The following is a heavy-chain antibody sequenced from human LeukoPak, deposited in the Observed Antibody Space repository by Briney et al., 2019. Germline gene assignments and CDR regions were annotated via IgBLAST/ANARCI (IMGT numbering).Heavy chain of an antibody. J-gene: IGHJ6*03. D-gene: IGHD1-7*01. Sequence: SETLSLTCAVYGGCFSNYYWSWIRQPPGRGLEWIGEINDSGRTNYNPSLMSRVTVSVDTSKNQFSLRLTSVTATDTAVYYCARRWNYGRNYYIDVWGNGATVSVSS. CDR3: ARRWNYGRNYYIDV. V-gene: IGHV4-34*01. CDR1: GGCFSNYY. CDR2: INDSGRT.